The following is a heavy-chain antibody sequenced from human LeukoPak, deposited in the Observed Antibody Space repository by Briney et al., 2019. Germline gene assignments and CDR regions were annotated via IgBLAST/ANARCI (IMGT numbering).Heavy chain of an antibody. D-gene: IGHD5-18*01. Sequence: GGSLRLSCAASGFTVSSNYMSWVRQAPGKGLEWVSAISGSGVSTRDADSVKGRFTISRDNSKNTLYLQMNSLRAEDTAVYYCAKDHMSSPITYGYSFDSWGQGTLVTVSS. V-gene: IGHV3-23*01. CDR1: GFTVSSNY. CDR3: AKDHMSSPITYGYSFDS. CDR2: ISGSGVST. J-gene: IGHJ4*02.